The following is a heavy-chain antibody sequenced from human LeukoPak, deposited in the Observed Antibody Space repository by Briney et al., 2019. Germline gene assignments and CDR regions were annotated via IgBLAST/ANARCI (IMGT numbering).Heavy chain of an antibody. V-gene: IGHV3-13*04. CDR1: GFTFSSYV. D-gene: IGHD6-13*01. Sequence: GGSLRLSCAASGFTFSSYVMHGVRQATGKGRKRVSVSGNGGDTYYLDAVKGRFTISRDSGKNSLYLQMNSLRAGDTAVYYCAVSSRWYSFDIWGQGTMVTVSS. J-gene: IGHJ3*02. CDR2: SGNGGDT. CDR3: AVSSRWYSFDI.